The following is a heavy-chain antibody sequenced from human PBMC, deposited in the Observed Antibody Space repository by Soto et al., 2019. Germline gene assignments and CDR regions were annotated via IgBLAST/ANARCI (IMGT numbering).Heavy chain of an antibody. CDR1: GFVFSDYA. J-gene: IGHJ4*02. CDR3: ASVPIWCGSSSCYTEGFDS. D-gene: IGHD2-2*01. V-gene: IGHV3-23*01. Sequence: EVQLLDSGRGWVQPGGSLRLSCVASGFVFSDYAMSWVRQAPGKGLEWVSAISAGGSDTYYADSVKGRFTVSRVNSKNTLYLQMNTLRAEDTAIYYCASVPIWCGSSSCYTEGFDSWGQGTLVTVSS. CDR2: ISAGGSDT.